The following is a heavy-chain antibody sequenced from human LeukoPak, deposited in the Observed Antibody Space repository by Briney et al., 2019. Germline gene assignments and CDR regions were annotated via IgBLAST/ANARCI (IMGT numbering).Heavy chain of an antibody. CDR2: ISSSSSYI. Sequence: GGSLRLSCAASGFTFSNYNMNWVRQAPGKGLEWVSSISSSSSYIYYADSVKGRFTISRDNAKNSLYLQMNSLRVEDTAVYYCARAAQVTGRPNLGGHFDYWGQGTLVTVSS. CDR3: ARAAQVTGRPNLGGHFDY. D-gene: IGHD6-6*01. J-gene: IGHJ4*02. CDR1: GFTFSNYN. V-gene: IGHV3-21*04.